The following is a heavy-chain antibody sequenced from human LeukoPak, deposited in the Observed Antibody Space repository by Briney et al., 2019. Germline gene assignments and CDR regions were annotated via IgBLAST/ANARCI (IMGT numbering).Heavy chain of an antibody. CDR2: ISSGGNT. Sequence: GGSLRLSCAASGFTVSSNYMNWVRQAPGKGPEWVSLISSGGNTYYSDSVKGRFTISRDNSKNTLYLQMNSLRAEDTAVYYCARGDIAVAGDYYYGMDVWGQGTTVTVSS. CDR1: GFTVSSNY. V-gene: IGHV3-53*01. CDR3: ARGDIAVAGDYYYGMDV. J-gene: IGHJ6*02. D-gene: IGHD6-19*01.